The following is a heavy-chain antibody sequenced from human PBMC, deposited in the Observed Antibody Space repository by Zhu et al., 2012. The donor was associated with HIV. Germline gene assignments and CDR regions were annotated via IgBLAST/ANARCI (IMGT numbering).Heavy chain of an antibody. CDR1: GGSISSYY. D-gene: IGHD5-24*01. Sequence: QVQLQDSGPGLVKPSETLSLTCTVSGGSISSYYWSWIRQPPGKGLEWIGYIYYSGSTSYNPSLKSRVTISVDTSKNQFSLILRSVTAADTAVYYCARERRGWRWLQPYFDYVGPGNPGPPSPQ. CDR2: IYYSGST. CDR3: ARERRGWRWLQPYFDY. V-gene: IGHV4-59*01. J-gene: IGHJ4*02.